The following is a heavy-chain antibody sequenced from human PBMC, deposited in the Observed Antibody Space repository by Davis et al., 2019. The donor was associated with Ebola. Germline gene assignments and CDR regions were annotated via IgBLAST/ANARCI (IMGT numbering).Heavy chain of an antibody. D-gene: IGHD1-1*01. J-gene: IGHJ6*02. CDR3: GRETGSMYYYGMDV. CDR2: MSSDEGSK. Sequence: GESLKISCAASGFTFSTYAMHWVRQAPGKGLEWVAVMSSDEGSKSYADSVKGRFTISRDNSKNTLHLQMNSLRAEDTAVYYCGRETGSMYYYGMDVWGQGTTVTVSS. CDR1: GFTFSTYA. V-gene: IGHV3-30*04.